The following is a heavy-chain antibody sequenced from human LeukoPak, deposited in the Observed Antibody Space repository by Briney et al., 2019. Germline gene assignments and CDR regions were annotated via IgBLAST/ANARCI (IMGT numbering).Heavy chain of an antibody. J-gene: IGHJ3*02. V-gene: IGHV4-4*08. CDR1: GGSISSYY. CDR3: ARDYRDADAFDI. CDR2: IYTSGST. Sequence: TSETLSLTCSVSGGSISSYYWSWIRQPPGKGLEWIGRIYTSGSTNYNPSLRSRVTISVDTSKNQFSLKLSSVTAADTAVYYCARDYRDADAFDIWGQGTMVAVSS. D-gene: IGHD3-16*02.